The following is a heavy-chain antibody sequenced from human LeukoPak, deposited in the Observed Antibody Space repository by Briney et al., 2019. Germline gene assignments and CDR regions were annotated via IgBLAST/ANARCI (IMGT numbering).Heavy chain of an antibody. Sequence: SGTLSLTCTVSGGSISNYYWTWIRQPPGKGLEWIGFIYYSGYTNYNPSLNSRVAVSVDTSKNQFSLKLSSVTAADTAVYYCARHQLERREDAFDIWGQGTMVTVSS. CDR2: IYYSGYT. J-gene: IGHJ3*02. CDR3: ARHQLERREDAFDI. V-gene: IGHV4-59*08. CDR1: GGSISNYY. D-gene: IGHD1-1*01.